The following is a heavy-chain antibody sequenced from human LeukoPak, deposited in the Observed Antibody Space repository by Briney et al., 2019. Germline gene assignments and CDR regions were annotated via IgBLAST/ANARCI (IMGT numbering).Heavy chain of an antibody. CDR1: GYTFTGYY. D-gene: IGHD3-3*01. V-gene: IGHV1-2*02. CDR3: ATLAYYDFWSGSYYYGMDV. J-gene: IGHJ6*02. CDR2: INPNSGGT. Sequence: ASVKVSCKASGYTFTGYYMHWVRQAPGQGLEWMGWINPNSGGTNYAQKFQGGVTMTRDTSISTAYMELSRLRSDDTAVYYCATLAYYDFWSGSYYYGMDVWGQGTTVTVSS.